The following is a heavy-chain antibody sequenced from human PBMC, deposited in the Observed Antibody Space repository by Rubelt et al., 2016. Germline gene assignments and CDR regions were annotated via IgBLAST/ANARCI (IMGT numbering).Heavy chain of an antibody. V-gene: IGHV1-18*01. D-gene: IGHD3-22*01. CDR2: IGSFSGQT. Sequence: GGEVKQPGASVKVSCKASGYNFRSYGITWVRQAPGQGLEWMGWIGSFSGQTHYNQKFQGRVTMTTDTSTNTAYMELRSLKSDDTAVYYCARDGYDDSSGYSPIDYWGQGTLVTVSS. CDR1: GYNFRSYG. CDR3: ARDGYDDSSGYSPIDY. J-gene: IGHJ4*02.